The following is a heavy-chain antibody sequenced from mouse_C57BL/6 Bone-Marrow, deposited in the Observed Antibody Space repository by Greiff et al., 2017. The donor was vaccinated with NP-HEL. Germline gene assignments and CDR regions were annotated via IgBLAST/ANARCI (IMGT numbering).Heavy chain of an antibody. J-gene: IGHJ2*01. CDR2: IHPNSGST. CDR3: ARGTPCYPYYFDY. V-gene: IGHV1-64*01. CDR1: GYTFTSYW. D-gene: IGHD2-12*01. Sequence: QVQLQQPGAELVKPGASVKLSCKASGYTFTSYWMHWVKQRPGQGLEWIGMIHPNSGSTNYNEKFKSKATLTVDKSSSTAYMQLSSLPSEDSAVYYCARGTPCYPYYFDYWGQGTTLTVSS.